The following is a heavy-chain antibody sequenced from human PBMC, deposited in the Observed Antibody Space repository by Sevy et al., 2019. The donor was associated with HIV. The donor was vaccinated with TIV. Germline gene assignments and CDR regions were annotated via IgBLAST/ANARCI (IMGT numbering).Heavy chain of an antibody. J-gene: IGHJ6*02. CDR1: GFTFSSYA. V-gene: IGHV3-23*01. CDR3: AKGTAVAVYYYYGMDV. CDR2: ISGSGGST. D-gene: IGHD6-19*01. Sequence: GGSLRLSCAASGFTFSSYAMSWVRQAPGKGLEWVSAISGSGGSTYYADSVKGRFTISRDKSKNTLYLQMNSLRAEDTAVYYCAKGTAVAVYYYYGMDVWGQGTTVTVSS.